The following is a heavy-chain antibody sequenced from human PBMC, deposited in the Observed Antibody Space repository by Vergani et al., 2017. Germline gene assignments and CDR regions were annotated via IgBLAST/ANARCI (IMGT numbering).Heavy chain of an antibody. V-gene: IGHV4-31*03. Sequence: QVQLQESGPGLVKPSQTLSLTCTVSGGSISSGGYYWSWIRQHPGKGLEWIGYIYYSGSTYYNPSLKSRVTISVDTSKNQFSLKLSSVTAADTAVYYCARESXVTIFGVASNWFDPWGQGTLVTVSS. CDR3: ARESXVTIFGVASNWFDP. D-gene: IGHD3-3*01. CDR1: GGSISSGGYY. J-gene: IGHJ5*02. CDR2: IYYSGST.